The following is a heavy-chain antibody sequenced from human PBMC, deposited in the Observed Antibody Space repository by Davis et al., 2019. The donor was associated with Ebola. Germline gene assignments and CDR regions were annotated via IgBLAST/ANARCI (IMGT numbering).Heavy chain of an antibody. CDR3: AISSSGAPYDMDV. V-gene: IGHV3-30*02. CDR2: IRYDGSNK. D-gene: IGHD6-13*01. J-gene: IGHJ6*03. CDR1: GFTFSSYG. Sequence: GESLKISCAASGFTFSSYGMHWVRQAPGKGLEWVAFIRYDGSNKYYADSVKGRFTISRDNSKNTLYLQMNNLRAEDTAVYYCAISSSGAPYDMDVWGKGTTVTVSS.